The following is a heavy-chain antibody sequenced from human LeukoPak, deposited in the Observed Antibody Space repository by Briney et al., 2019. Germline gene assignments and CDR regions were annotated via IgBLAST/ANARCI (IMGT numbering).Heavy chain of an antibody. CDR1: GFTLSSYA. J-gene: IGHJ4*02. Sequence: PGGSLRLSCAASGFTLSSYAMSWVRQAPGKGLEWVSAISGSGGSTYYADSVKGRFTISRDNSKNTLYLQMNSLRAEDTAVYYCAKDRFEWLVPHDYWGQGTLVTVSS. CDR2: ISGSGGST. CDR3: AKDRFEWLVPHDY. D-gene: IGHD6-19*01. V-gene: IGHV3-23*01.